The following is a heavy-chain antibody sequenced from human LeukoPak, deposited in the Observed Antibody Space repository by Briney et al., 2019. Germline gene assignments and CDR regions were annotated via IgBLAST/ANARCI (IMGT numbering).Heavy chain of an antibody. CDR2: IIPIFGTA. CDR1: GGTFSSYA. J-gene: IGHJ6*03. Sequence: SVKVSCKASGGTFSSYAISWVRQAPGQGLEWMGGIIPIFGTANYAQKFQGRVTITADKSTSTAYMELSSLRSEDTAVYYCSRERRDYGAEGYYYYYMDVWGTGTTVTVSS. D-gene: IGHD4-17*01. CDR3: SRERRDYGAEGYYYYYMDV. V-gene: IGHV1-69*06.